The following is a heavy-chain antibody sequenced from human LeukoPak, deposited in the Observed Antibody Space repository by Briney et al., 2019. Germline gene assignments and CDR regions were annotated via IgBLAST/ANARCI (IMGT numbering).Heavy chain of an antibody. D-gene: IGHD3-22*01. CDR3: ARLLHDNRGYYYFDF. V-gene: IGHV4-39*01. CDR1: GGSISSYSYH. J-gene: IGHJ4*02. Sequence: SETLSLTCTVSGGSISSYSYHWGWIRQPPGKGLEWIGSIYYSGNLYHNPSLKSRVTMSVDTSKNQFSLKLSSVTAADTAVYYCARLLHDNRGYYYFDFWGQGTLVTVSS. CDR2: IYYSGNL.